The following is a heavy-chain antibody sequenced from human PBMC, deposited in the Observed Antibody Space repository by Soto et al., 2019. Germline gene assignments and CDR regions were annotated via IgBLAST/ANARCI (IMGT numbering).Heavy chain of an antibody. CDR1: GYTFTSYG. Sequence: ASVKVSCKASGYTFTSYGISWVRQAPGQGLEWMGWISAYNGNTNYAQKFQGRVTMTEATSTDTAYMELSSLRSEDTAVYYCATGLGYCTNGVCYTNYWGQGTLVTVSS. V-gene: IGHV1-18*01. CDR3: ATGLGYCTNGVCYTNY. CDR2: ISAYNGNT. J-gene: IGHJ4*02. D-gene: IGHD2-8*01.